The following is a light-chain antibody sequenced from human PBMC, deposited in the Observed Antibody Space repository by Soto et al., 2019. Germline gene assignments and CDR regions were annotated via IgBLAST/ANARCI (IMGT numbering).Light chain of an antibody. Sequence: TQSPCTLSASVAYRVTITCRASQSISSYLAWYQQKPGQAPRLLIYDASNRATGIPARFSGSGSGTDFNLTISSLEPEDFAVYYCQQRSNWPRTFGQGTKVDIK. CDR3: QQRSNWPRT. CDR2: DAS. V-gene: IGKV3-11*01. J-gene: IGKJ1*01. CDR1: QSISSY.